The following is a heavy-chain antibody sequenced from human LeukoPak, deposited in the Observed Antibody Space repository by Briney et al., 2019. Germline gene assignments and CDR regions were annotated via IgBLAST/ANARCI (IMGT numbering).Heavy chain of an antibody. CDR3: ARRRRGYSGYVLDY. J-gene: IGHJ4*02. CDR2: INHSGST. Sequence: SETLSLTCAVYGGSFSGYHWSWIRQPPGKGLEWIGEINHSGSTNYNPSLKSRVTISVDTSKNQFSLKLSSVTAADTAVYYCARRRRGYSGYVLDYWGQGTLVTVSS. D-gene: IGHD5-12*01. V-gene: IGHV4-34*01. CDR1: GGSFSGYH.